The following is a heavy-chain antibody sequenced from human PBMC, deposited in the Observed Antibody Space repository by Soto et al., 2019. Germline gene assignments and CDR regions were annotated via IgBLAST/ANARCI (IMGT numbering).Heavy chain of an antibody. CDR1: GFPFGTTD. V-gene: IGHV3-23*01. CDR2: IDGSGGIT. Sequence: GSLRLSCAASGFPFGTTDMSWVRQAPGEGLEWVSTIDGSGGITFYADSVKGRFTISRDNSRNTVYLQMNSLRGDDTALYYCVKNSGWFNTWGQGALVTVSS. D-gene: IGHD3-10*01. J-gene: IGHJ5*02. CDR3: VKNSGWFNT.